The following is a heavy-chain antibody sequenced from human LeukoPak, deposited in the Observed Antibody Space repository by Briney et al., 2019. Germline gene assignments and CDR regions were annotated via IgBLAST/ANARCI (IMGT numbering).Heavy chain of an antibody. V-gene: IGHV3-30-3*01. Sequence: GRSLRLSCAVSGFTFSSYAIHWVRQAPGKGLEWVAVISYDGSKKYYADSVKGRFTISRDNSKNTVYLQMNSLRAEDTAVYYCARGANYYDSSGYYKGGYFDYWGQGTLVTVSS. CDR2: ISYDGSKK. CDR3: ARGANYYDSSGYYKGGYFDY. CDR1: GFTFSSYA. D-gene: IGHD3-22*01. J-gene: IGHJ4*02.